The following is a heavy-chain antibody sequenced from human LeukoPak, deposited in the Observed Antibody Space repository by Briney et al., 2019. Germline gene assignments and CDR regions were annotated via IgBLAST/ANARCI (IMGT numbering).Heavy chain of an antibody. CDR1: GGSFSGYY. J-gene: IGHJ6*04. CDR3: ARENSGNFFPGEHYYFLDV. D-gene: IGHD3-10*01. CDR2: VTHRGVT. Sequence: PSETPSLTCAVYGGSFSGYYWTWIRQSPGKGLEWIGEVTHRGVTHYSPSLRSRVTISLDTSRKQFSLSVSSVTAAHTAVYYCARENSGNFFPGEHYYFLDVWGKGTTVTVSS. V-gene: IGHV4-34*01.